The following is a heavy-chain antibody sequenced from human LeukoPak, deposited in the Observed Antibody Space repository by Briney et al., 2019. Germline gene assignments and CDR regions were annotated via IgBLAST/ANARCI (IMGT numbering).Heavy chain of an antibody. Sequence: GASVKVSCTVSGSSLSELSLYWVRPAPGKGLEWMGGFDVIDSETFYAQKFQGRVTMTEDSSTDTAYMELRSLTSDDTALYYCAAGRPYSLLDYWGQGTLVTVSS. CDR3: AAGRPYSLLDY. J-gene: IGHJ4*02. CDR1: GSSLSELS. CDR2: FDVIDSET. V-gene: IGHV1-24*01. D-gene: IGHD5-18*01.